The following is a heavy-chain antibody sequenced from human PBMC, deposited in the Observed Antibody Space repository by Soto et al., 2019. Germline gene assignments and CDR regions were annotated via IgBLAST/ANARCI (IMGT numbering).Heavy chain of an antibody. CDR1: GXTFDDYA. V-gene: IGHV3-9*01. Sequence: SLRLSCAASGXTFDDYAMHWVRQAAGKGLELVSCISWNSGSIVYADSVNGRFTISRDNAKKYLYLQMNSLRAEDTALYYCAKSHRQQLLPLVFDYWGQGTLGTVSS. CDR2: ISWNSGSI. D-gene: IGHD6-13*01. CDR3: AKSHRQQLLPLVFDY. J-gene: IGHJ4*02.